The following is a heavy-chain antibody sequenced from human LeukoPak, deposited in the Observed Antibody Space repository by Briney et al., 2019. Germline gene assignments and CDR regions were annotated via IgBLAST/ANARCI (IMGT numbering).Heavy chain of an antibody. CDR2: IGTGGHT. CDR1: GFTFSNYD. V-gene: IGHV3-13*01. J-gene: IGHJ3*01. D-gene: IGHD5-24*01. CDR3: TRGGLEAPCDV. Sequence: GGSLRLSCSASGFTFSNYDMHWVRQEKGKGLEWVSSIGTGGHTYYAPSVKGRFIISRENAKNSLYLQMNSLVAGDTAIYYCTRGGLEAPCDVWGQGTMVAVSS.